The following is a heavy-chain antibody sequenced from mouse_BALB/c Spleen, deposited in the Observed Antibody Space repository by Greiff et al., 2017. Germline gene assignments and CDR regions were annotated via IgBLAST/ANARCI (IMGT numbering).Heavy chain of an antibody. CDR3: ARGDGNYAWFAY. CDR2: ISSGSSTI. CDR1: GFTFSSFG. D-gene: IGHD2-1*01. J-gene: IGHJ3*01. V-gene: IGHV5-17*02. Sequence: EVNVVESGGGLVQPGGSRKLSCAASGFTFSSFGMHWVRQAPEKGLEWVAYISSGSSTIYYADTVKGRFTISRDNPKNTLFLQMTSLRSEDTAMYYCARGDGNYAWFAYWGQGTLVTVSA.